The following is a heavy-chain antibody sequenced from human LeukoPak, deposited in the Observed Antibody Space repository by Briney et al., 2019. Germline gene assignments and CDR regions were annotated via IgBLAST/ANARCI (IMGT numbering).Heavy chain of an antibody. V-gene: IGHV4-30-2*01. CDR2: IDPSGTT. Sequence: SETLSLTCVVSGDSISRAGYSWNWIRQAPGGGLEWIGYIDPSGTTNFNPSLRSRLTLSLDRSKNQFSLKLTSVTAADTAVYYCARGSFGIPAAADLWGQGALVTVSS. J-gene: IGHJ5*02. D-gene: IGHD6-13*01. CDR1: GDSISRAGYS. CDR3: ARGSFGIPAAADL.